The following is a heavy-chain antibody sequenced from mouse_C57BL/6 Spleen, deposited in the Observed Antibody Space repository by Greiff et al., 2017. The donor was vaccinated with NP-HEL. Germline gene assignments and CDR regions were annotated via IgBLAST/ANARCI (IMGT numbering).Heavy chain of an antibody. V-gene: IGHV1-82*01. CDR2: IYPGDGDT. Sequence: QVQLQQSGPELVKPGASVKISCKASGYAFSSSWMNWVKQRPGKGLEWIGRIYPGDGDTNYTGKFKGKATLTADKSSSTAYLQLSSLTSVDSAVYFCARIATVGAPYFDVWGTGTTVTVSS. D-gene: IGHD1-1*01. CDR3: ARIATVGAPYFDV. J-gene: IGHJ1*03. CDR1: GYAFSSSW.